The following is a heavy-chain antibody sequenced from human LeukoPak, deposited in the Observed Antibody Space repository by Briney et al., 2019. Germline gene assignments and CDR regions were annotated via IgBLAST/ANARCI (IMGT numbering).Heavy chain of an antibody. J-gene: IGHJ3*02. V-gene: IGHV4-59*01. CDR1: GGSISSYY. CDR3: AKSNGYGSVYI. D-gene: IGHD3-10*01. CDR2: IYYSGST. Sequence: SETLSLTCTVSGGSISSYYWSWIRQPPGKGLEWFGYIYYSGSTNYNPSLKSRVTISVDTSKNQFSLKLSSVTAADTAVYYCAKSNGYGSVYIWGQGKMVTVSS.